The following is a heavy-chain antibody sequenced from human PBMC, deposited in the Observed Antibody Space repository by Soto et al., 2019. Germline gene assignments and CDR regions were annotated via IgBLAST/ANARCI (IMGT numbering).Heavy chain of an antibody. CDR2: IDPTSTEI. CDR1: GFNFGAFS. J-gene: IGHJ4*02. CDR3: ARDYLTGDPREAFDS. V-gene: IGHV3-21*01. Sequence: EVQLVESGGGLVKPGESLRLSCTASGFNFGAFSLSWVRQAPGKGLEWVSSIDPTSTEIHYADSVAGRFSVYRDSTKKSLYPQMISLRFQDTGVYYCARDYLTGDPREAFDSWGQGTLVTVSS. D-gene: IGHD7-27*01.